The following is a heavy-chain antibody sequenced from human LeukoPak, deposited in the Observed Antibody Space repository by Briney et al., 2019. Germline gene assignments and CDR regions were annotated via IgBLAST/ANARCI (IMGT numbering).Heavy chain of an antibody. D-gene: IGHD6-13*01. V-gene: IGHV4-34*01. J-gene: IGHJ4*02. CDR2: INHSGST. Sequence: SETLSLTCAVYGGSFSGYYWSWIRQPPGKGLEWIGEINHSGSTNYNPSLKSRVTISVDTSKNQFSLKLSSVTAADTAVYYCARVPIAAAGIGYWGQGTLVTVSS. CDR1: GGSFSGYY. CDR3: ARVPIAAAGIGY.